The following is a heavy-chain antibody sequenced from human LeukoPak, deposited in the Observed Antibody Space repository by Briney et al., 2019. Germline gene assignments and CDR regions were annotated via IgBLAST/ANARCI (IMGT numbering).Heavy chain of an antibody. CDR1: GGSISSSSYY. J-gene: IGHJ5*02. CDR3: ARRRQYSSSRHWFDP. CDR2: IYYSGST. V-gene: IGHV4-39*01. D-gene: IGHD6-13*01. Sequence: SETLSLTCTVSGGSISSSSYYWGWIRQPPGKGLEWIGSIYYSGSTYYNPSLKSRVTISVDTSKNQFSLKLSSVTAADTAVYYCARRRQYSSSRHWFDPWGQGTLVTVSS.